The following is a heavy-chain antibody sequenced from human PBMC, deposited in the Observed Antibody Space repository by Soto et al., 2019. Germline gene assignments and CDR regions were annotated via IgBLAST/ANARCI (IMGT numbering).Heavy chain of an antibody. CDR3: GREGESGHYYYYGMDV. J-gene: IGHJ6*02. Sequence: PSETLSLTCTVSGGSVSSGSYYWSWIRQPPGKGLEWIGYIYYSGSTNYNPSLKSRVTISVDTSKNQFSLKLSSMTAADTAVYNCGREGESGHYYYYGMDVWGQGTTVTVSS. CDR1: GGSVSSGSYY. CDR2: IYYSGST. V-gene: IGHV4-61*01. D-gene: IGHD2-21*01.